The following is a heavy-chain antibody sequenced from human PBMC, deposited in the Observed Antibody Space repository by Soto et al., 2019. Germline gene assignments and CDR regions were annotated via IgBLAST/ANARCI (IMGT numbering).Heavy chain of an antibody. J-gene: IGHJ4*02. Sequence: SETLSLTCTVSGGSISSYYWSWIRQPPGKGLEWIGSISYSGSTYYNPSLKSRLTISVDMSKNQISLKLRSVTAADTAVYYCTRRLSGTYYPANIDYWGQGTVVTVSS. V-gene: IGHV4-59*05. CDR3: TRRLSGTYYPANIDY. D-gene: IGHD1-26*01. CDR1: GGSISSYY. CDR2: ISYSGST.